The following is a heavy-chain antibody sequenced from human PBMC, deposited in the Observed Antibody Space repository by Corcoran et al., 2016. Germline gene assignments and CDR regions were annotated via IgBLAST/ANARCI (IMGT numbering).Heavy chain of an antibody. J-gene: IGHJ6*02. Sequence: QVQLVQSGAEVKKPGASVKVSCKASGYTFTSYAMHWVRQAPGQRLEWMGWINAGNGNTKYSQKFQGRVTITRGTSASTAYMELSSLRSEDTAVYYCARDLVAGIRDYYCYGMDVWGQGTTVTVSS. D-gene: IGHD6-19*01. V-gene: IGHV1-3*01. CDR3: ARDLVAGIRDYYCYGMDV. CDR1: GYTFTSYA. CDR2: INAGNGNT.